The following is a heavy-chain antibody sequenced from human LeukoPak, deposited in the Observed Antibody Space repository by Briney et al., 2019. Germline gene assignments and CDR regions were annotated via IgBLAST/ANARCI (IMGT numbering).Heavy chain of an antibody. Sequence: PGGSLRLSCAASGFIFSNYAITWIRQAPGKGLEWVSEISGSGESTYYGDSVKGRFTISRDNSKNTLYLQMNSLRAGDTAIYYCAREHWDFDYWGQGTLVTVPS. CDR2: ISGSGEST. J-gene: IGHJ4*02. V-gene: IGHV3-23*01. CDR1: GFIFSNYA. D-gene: IGHD7-27*01. CDR3: AREHWDFDY.